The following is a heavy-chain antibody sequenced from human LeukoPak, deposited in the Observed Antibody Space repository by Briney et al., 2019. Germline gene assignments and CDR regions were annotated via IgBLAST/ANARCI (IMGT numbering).Heavy chain of an antibody. J-gene: IGHJ4*02. V-gene: IGHV3-21*01. CDR3: ARDDRGYSGYDV. CDR2: ISSSSSYI. CDR1: GFTFSSYS. D-gene: IGHD5-12*01. Sequence: GGSLRLSCAASGFTFSSYSMNWVRQAPGKGLEWVSSISSSSSYIYYADSVKGRFTISRDNAKNSLYLQMNSLRAEDTAVYYGARDDRGYSGYDVWGQGTLVTVSS.